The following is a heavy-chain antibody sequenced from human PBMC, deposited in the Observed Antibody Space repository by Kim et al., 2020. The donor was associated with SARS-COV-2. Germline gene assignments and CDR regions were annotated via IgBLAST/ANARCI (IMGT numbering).Heavy chain of an antibody. CDR3: ALRGGEKGFGYSSSWDLQGFDP. Sequence: SVKVSCKASGGTFSSYAISWVRQAPGQGLEWMGRIIPILGIANYAQKFQGRVTITADKSTSTAYMELSSLRSEDTAVYYCALRGGEKGFGYSSSWDLQGFDPWGQGTLVTVSS. D-gene: IGHD6-13*01. V-gene: IGHV1-69*04. J-gene: IGHJ5*02. CDR2: IIPILGIA. CDR1: GGTFSSYA.